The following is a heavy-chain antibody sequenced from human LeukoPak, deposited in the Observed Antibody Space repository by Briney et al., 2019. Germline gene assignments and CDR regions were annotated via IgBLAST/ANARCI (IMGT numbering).Heavy chain of an antibody. Sequence: PSETLSLTCAVYGGSFSGYYWSWIRQPPGKGLEWIGEINHSGSTNYNPSLKSRVTISVDTSKNQFSLKLSSVTAADTAVYYCASRGQNDYYDSSGYYPFDYWGQGTLVTVSS. CDR3: ASRGQNDYYDSSGYYPFDY. CDR1: GGSFSGYY. J-gene: IGHJ4*02. V-gene: IGHV4-34*01. D-gene: IGHD3-22*01. CDR2: INHSGST.